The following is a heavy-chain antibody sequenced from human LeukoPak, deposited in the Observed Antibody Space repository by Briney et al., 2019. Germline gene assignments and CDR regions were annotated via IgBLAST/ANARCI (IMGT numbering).Heavy chain of an antibody. CDR2: IWYDGSNK. D-gene: IGHD4-23*01. CDR1: GFTFSSYG. J-gene: IGHJ6*02. V-gene: IGHV3-33*01. Sequence: GGSLRLSCAASGFTFSSYGMHWVRQAPGKGLEWVAVIWYDGSNKYYADSVKGRFTISRDNSKNTLYLQMNSLRAEDTAVYYCARDLRVSHYYGMDVWGQGTTVTVSS. CDR3: ARDLRVSHYYGMDV.